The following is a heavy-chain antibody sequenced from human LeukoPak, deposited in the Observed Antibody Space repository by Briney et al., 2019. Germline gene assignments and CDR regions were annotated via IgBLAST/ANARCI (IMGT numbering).Heavy chain of an antibody. V-gene: IGHV3-23*01. CDR3: AKGDDFWSGSCFDY. Sequence: PGGSLRLSCAASGFTFSSYAMSWVRQAPGKGLEWVSAISGSGGSTYYADSVKGRFTISRDKSKNTLYLQMNSLRAEDTAVYYCAKGDDFWSGSCFDYWGQGTLVTVSS. CDR2: ISGSGGST. D-gene: IGHD3-3*01. CDR1: GFTFSSYA. J-gene: IGHJ4*02.